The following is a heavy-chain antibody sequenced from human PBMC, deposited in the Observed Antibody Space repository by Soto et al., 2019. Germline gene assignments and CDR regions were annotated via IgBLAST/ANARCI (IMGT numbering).Heavy chain of an antibody. CDR1: GYTFTRYG. V-gene: IGHV1-18*01. CDR2: ISGYNGDT. CDR3: AKNGQPPYYYYGLDV. Sequence: QGHLVQSEAEVKKSGASVKVSCKASGYTFTRYGISWVRQAPGQGLEWMGWISGYNGDTNYAQKFQGRVRMTFDTSTGTAYMELRSLTSDDTAIYYCAKNGQPPYYYYGLDVWGQGTKVTVSS. D-gene: IGHD2-8*01. J-gene: IGHJ6*02.